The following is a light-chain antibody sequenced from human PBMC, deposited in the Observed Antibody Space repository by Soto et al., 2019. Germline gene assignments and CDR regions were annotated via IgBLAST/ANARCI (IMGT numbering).Light chain of an antibody. Sequence: EIVMTQSPATLSVSPGERATLSCRASQSVGSHLAWYQQKPGQGPRLLIYGETTRATGIPDRFSGSGSGTEFTPTISSLQSEDSHVYHCQQYNSWPPTLGPGTNVDIK. J-gene: IGKJ3*01. CDR1: QSVGSH. CDR3: QQYNSWPPT. V-gene: IGKV3-15*01. CDR2: GET.